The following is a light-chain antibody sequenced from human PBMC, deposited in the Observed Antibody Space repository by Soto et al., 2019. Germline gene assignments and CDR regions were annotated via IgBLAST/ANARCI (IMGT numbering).Light chain of an antibody. Sequence: DIPLTQSPSSLSASVGDRLTITCRSSQSIDRYLNWYQQKPGKAPNLLIYGASNLQSGVPSRFTGSGSGTHFTLTISSLQPEDFAVYYCQQYSFSTRYTFGQGTRLEIK. CDR2: GAS. V-gene: IGKV1-39*01. CDR3: QQYSFSTRYT. CDR1: QSIDRY. J-gene: IGKJ2*01.